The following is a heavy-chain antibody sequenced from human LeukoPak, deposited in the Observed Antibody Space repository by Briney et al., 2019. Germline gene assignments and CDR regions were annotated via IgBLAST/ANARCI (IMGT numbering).Heavy chain of an antibody. D-gene: IGHD3-10*01. J-gene: IGHJ4*02. CDR2: INPSGGST. CDR1: GYTFTGYY. V-gene: IGHV1-46*01. CDR3: ARVGITMVRAKKYYFDY. Sequence: GASVKVSCKASGYTFTGYYMHWVRQAPGQGLEWMGIINPSGGSTSYTQKFQGRVTMTRDMSTSTDYMELGSLRSEDTAVYYCARVGITMVRAKKYYFDYWGQGTLVTVSS.